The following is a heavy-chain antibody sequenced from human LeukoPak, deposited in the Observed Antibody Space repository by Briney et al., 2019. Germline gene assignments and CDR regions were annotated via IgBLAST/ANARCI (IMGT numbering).Heavy chain of an antibody. V-gene: IGHV3-30*03. Sequence: PGRSLRLSCAASGFTFSSYAMHWVRQAPGKGLEWVAVISYDGNNKYYADSVKGRFTISRDNSKNTLYLQMNSLRAEDTAVYYSALERDLRYFDWFGLSYWGQGTLVTVSS. J-gene: IGHJ4*02. D-gene: IGHD3-9*01. CDR1: GFTFSSYA. CDR3: ALERDLRYFDWFGLSY. CDR2: ISYDGNNK.